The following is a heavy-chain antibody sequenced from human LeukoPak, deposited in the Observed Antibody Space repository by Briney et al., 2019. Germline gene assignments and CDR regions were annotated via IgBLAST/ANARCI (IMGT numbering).Heavy chain of an antibody. CDR2: ISDSGVTA. CDR1: GFTFSNYA. V-gene: IGHV3-23*01. D-gene: IGHD3-22*01. Sequence: GGSLRLSCAASGFTFSNYAMSWVRQAPGQGLDWVSAISDSGVTAYYADSVKGRFTISRDNSKSTLYLQMNSLRAEDTAVYYCAKRGLVGSSGFKNNWFDPWGQGTLVTVSS. J-gene: IGHJ5*02. CDR3: AKRGLVGSSGFKNNWFDP.